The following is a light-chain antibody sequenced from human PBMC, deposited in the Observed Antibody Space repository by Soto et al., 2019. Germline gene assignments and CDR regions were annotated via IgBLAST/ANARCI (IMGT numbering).Light chain of an antibody. CDR2: DVY. J-gene: IGKJ5*01. CDR1: QSISSY. V-gene: IGKV3-11*01. CDR3: QQRDNWQVT. Sequence: EIVLTQSPVTLSLSPGERATLSCRASQSISSYLAWYQQKPGQAHRLLIYDVYNRATGIPGRFSGSGSGTDFTLTIRSLEPEDFAVYYCQQRDNWQVTFGQGTRLEIK.